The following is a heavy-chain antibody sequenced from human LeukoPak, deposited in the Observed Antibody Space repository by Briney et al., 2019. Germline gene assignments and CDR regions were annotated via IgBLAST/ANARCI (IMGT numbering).Heavy chain of an antibody. CDR3: ARDKITATYYFDY. CDR2: INPSDHFT. Sequence: ASVKVSCKTSGYTFTSHYMHWVRQAPGQGLEWMGVINPSDHFTRYAQKFQGRVTMTRDLSTSTAYMELRSLRSDDTAVYYCARDKITATYYFDYWGQGTLVTVSS. V-gene: IGHV1-46*01. CDR1: GYTFTSHY. J-gene: IGHJ4*02.